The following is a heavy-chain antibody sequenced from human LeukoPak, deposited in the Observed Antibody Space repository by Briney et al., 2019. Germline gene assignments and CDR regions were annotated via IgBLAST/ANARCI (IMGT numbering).Heavy chain of an antibody. Sequence: AGGSLRLSCAASGFIFSSYAMSWVRQALGKGLEWVSAISGSGGTTYYADSVKGRFTISRDNSKNTLYLQMNSLRAEDTAVYYCAKGSPQGVVVVATTLYFDYWGQGTLVTVSS. D-gene: IGHD2-15*01. J-gene: IGHJ4*02. CDR2: ISGSGGTT. CDR3: AKGSPQGVVVVATTLYFDY. CDR1: GFIFSSYA. V-gene: IGHV3-23*01.